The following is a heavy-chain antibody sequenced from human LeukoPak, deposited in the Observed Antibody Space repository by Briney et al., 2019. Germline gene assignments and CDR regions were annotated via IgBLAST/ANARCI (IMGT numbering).Heavy chain of an antibody. CDR3: ARVAWFGEFPDY. J-gene: IGHJ4*02. CDR1: GYTFTSYD. Sequence: ASVKVSCKASGYTFTSYDINWVRQATGQGLEWMGWMNPNSGNTGYAQKFQGRVTMTRNTSISTAYMELSSLRSEDTAVYYCARVAWFGEFPDYWGQGTLVTVSS. D-gene: IGHD3-10*01. V-gene: IGHV1-8*01. CDR2: MNPNSGNT.